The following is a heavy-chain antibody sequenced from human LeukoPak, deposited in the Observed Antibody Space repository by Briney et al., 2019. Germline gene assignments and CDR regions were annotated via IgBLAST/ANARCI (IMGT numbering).Heavy chain of an antibody. CDR3: ARDRPGGSSLDY. V-gene: IGHV4-34*01. J-gene: IGHJ4*02. CDR1: GGSFSGYY. Sequence: ETLSLTCPVYGGSFSGYYWNWIRQPPGQGLEWIGEINHSGTTTYNPSLKSRVTISVDTSKNQFSLKLSSVTAADTAVYYCARDRPGGSSLDYWGQGTLVTVSS. D-gene: IGHD6-13*01. CDR2: INHSGTT.